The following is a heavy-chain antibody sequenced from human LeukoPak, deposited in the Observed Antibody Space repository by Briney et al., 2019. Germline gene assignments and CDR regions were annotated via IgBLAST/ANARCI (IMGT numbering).Heavy chain of an antibody. CDR2: IRYDGSNK. CDR1: GFTVSSYG. J-gene: IGHJ4*02. V-gene: IGHV3-30*02. D-gene: IGHD6-19*01. Sequence: GGSLRLSCAASGFTVSSYGMHWVRQAPGKGLEWVAFIRYDGSNKYYADSVKGRFTISRDNSKNTLYLQMNSLRAEDTAVYYCAKSFSSGWSFGYYFDYWGQGTLVTVSS. CDR3: AKSFSSGWSFGYYFDY.